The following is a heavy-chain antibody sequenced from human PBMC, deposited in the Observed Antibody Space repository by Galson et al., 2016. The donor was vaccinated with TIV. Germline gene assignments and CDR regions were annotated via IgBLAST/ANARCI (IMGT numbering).Heavy chain of an antibody. J-gene: IGHJ3*01. D-gene: IGHD1-26*01. CDR3: AKVGKSGDYSWDAFDV. Sequence: SLRLSCAASGFSFRNYVMSWVRLAPGKGLEWVSSLSLSGAYTYYADSVKGRFTISRDNAKYTLFLQLNSLRARDTAIYYCAKVGKSGDYSWDAFDVWGQGTVVTVSS. V-gene: IGHV3-23*01. CDR2: LSLSGAYT. CDR1: GFSFRNYV.